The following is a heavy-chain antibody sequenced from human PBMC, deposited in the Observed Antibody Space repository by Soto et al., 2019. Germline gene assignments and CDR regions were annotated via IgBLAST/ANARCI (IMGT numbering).Heavy chain of an antibody. CDR1: GGTFSSYA. CDR2: IIPIFGTA. V-gene: IGHV1-69*01. Sequence: QVQLVQSGAEVQKPGSSVKVSCKASGGTFSSYAISWVRQAPGQGLEWMGGIIPIFGTANYAQKFQGRVTITADESTSTAYMELSSLRSVDTAVYYCARGYCSGGSCYSMTDYWGQGTLVTVSS. D-gene: IGHD2-15*01. CDR3: ARGYCSGGSCYSMTDY. J-gene: IGHJ4*02.